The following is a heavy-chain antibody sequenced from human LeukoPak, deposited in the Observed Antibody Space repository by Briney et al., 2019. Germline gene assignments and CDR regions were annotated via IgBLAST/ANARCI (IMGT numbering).Heavy chain of an antibody. CDR2: IIPIFGTA. D-gene: IGHD2-21*01. CDR3: ATQGAAIAAGHDAFDI. V-gene: IGHV1-69*06. Sequence: SVKVSCKASGGTFSSYAISWVRQAPGQGLEWMGGIIPIFGTADYAQKFQGRVTITADKSTSTAYMELSSLRSEDTAVYYCATQGAAIAAGHDAFDIWGQGTMVTVSS. CDR1: GGTFSSYA. J-gene: IGHJ3*02.